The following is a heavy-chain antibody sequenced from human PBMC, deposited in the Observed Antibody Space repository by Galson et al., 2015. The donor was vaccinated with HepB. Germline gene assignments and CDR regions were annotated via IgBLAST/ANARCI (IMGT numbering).Heavy chain of an antibody. Sequence: SLRLSCAASGFTFSNYGMHWVRQAPGKGLEWVALISYDGSNKYYADSVKGRFTISRDNSKNTLYLQMNSLRAEDTAVYYCAGGSSGWYPYFDYWGQGTLVTVSS. D-gene: IGHD6-19*01. CDR2: ISYDGSNK. J-gene: IGHJ4*02. CDR3: AGGSSGWYPYFDY. CDR1: GFTFSNYG. V-gene: IGHV3-30*03.